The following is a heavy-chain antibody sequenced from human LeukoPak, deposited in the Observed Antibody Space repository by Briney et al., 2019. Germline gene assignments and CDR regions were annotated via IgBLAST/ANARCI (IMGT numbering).Heavy chain of an antibody. D-gene: IGHD2-15*01. V-gene: IGHV1-69*02. CDR2: IIPILGIA. Sequence: GASVKVSCKASGGTFSSYTISWVRQAPGQGLEWMGRIIPILGIANYAQKFQGRVTITADESTSTAYMELSSLRSEDTAVYYCARGIVVGAAQTNWYFDLWGRGTLVTVSS. CDR3: ARGIVVGAAQTNWYFDL. CDR1: GGTFSSYT. J-gene: IGHJ2*01.